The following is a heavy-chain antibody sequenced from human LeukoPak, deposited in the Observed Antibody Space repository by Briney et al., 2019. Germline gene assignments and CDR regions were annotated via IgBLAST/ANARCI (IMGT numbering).Heavy chain of an antibody. CDR1: GFTFSSYA. D-gene: IGHD3-22*01. CDR3: AKDLYYDGSGPILPGDY. V-gene: IGHV3-9*01. CDR2: ISWNSGSI. J-gene: IGHJ4*02. Sequence: GGSLRLSCAASGFTFSSYAMYWVRQAPGKGLEWVSGISWNSGSIGYADSVKGRFTISRDNAKNSLYLQMNSLRAEDTALYYCAKDLYYDGSGPILPGDYWGQGTLVTVSS.